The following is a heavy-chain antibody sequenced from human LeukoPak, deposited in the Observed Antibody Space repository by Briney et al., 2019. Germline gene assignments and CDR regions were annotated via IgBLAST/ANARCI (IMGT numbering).Heavy chain of an antibody. CDR3: ARAGPDNYWGLGYFDY. D-gene: IGHD7-27*01. V-gene: IGHV4-59*12. Sequence: SETLSLTCTVSGGSISSYYWSWIRQPPGKGLEWIGYIYYSGSTNYNPSLKSRVTISVDTSKNQFSLKLSSVTAADTAVYYCARAGPDNYWGLGYFDYWGQGTLVTVSS. CDR2: IYYSGST. J-gene: IGHJ4*02. CDR1: GGSISSYY.